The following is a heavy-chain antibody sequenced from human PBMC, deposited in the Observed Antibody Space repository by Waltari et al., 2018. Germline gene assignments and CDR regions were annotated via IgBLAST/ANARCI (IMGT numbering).Heavy chain of an antibody. CDR2: ISYDGSNK. CDR3: ARVGYDLRYGMDV. D-gene: IGHD3-3*01. J-gene: IGHJ6*02. CDR1: GGSISSYY. V-gene: IGHV3-30*01. Sequence: QVQLQESGPGLVKPSETLSLTCTVSGGSISSYYWSWIRQAPGKGLEWVAVISYDGSNKYYADSVKGRFTISRDNSKNTLYLQMNSLRAEDTAVYYCARVGYDLRYGMDVWGQGTTVTVSS.